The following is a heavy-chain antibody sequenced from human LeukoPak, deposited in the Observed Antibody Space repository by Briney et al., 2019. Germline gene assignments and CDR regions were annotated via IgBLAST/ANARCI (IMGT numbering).Heavy chain of an antibody. CDR2: IIPIFGTA. Sequence: SVKVSCKASGGTFSSYAISWVRQAPGQGLEWMGGIIPIFGTANYAQKFQGRVTITTDESTSTAYMELSSLRSEDTAVYYCARDYYDSSGYHYFDYWGQGTLVTVSS. CDR3: ARDYYDSSGYHYFDY. CDR1: GGTFSSYA. V-gene: IGHV1-69*05. J-gene: IGHJ4*02. D-gene: IGHD3-22*01.